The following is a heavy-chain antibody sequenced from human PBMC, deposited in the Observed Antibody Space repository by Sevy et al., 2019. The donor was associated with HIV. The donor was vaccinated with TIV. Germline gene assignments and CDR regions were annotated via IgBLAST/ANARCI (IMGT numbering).Heavy chain of an antibody. CDR2: VNARTGDT. D-gene: IGHD2-15*01. CDR1: GYTFTSYI. V-gene: IGHV1-3*01. Sequence: ASVKVSCKASGYTFTSYIIYWVRQAPGQSLEWMGWVNARTGDTKYSQKFQGRVSITRDTSASTAYMELNSLRSEDTAVYYRARDFCSGGSCYSAFVYWGQGTLVTVSS. CDR3: ARDFCSGGSCYSAFVY. J-gene: IGHJ4*02.